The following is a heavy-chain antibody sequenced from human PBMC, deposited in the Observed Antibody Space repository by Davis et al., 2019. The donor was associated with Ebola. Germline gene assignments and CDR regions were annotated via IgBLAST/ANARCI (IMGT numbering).Heavy chain of an antibody. CDR3: ARIKDGTHFDY. CDR1: GFTFSDYN. CDR2: ISNSGAYT. D-gene: IGHD1-14*01. J-gene: IGHJ4*02. V-gene: IGHV3-21*01. Sequence: PGGSLRLSCAASGFTFSDYNMNWVRQAPGKGLEWVSSISNSGAYTYYTDSVKGRFTISRDNAKNSLYLRMNSLRAEDTAVYYCARIKDGTHFDYWGQGTLVTVSS.